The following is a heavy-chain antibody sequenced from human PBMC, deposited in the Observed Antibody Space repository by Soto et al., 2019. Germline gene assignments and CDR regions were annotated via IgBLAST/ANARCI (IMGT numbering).Heavy chain of an antibody. J-gene: IGHJ6*02. D-gene: IGHD2-2*02. CDR2: ISSSGSTI. V-gene: IGHV3-11*01. CDR1: GFTFSDYY. Sequence: VQLVESGGGLVKPGGSLRLSCAASGFTFSDYYMSWIRQAPGKGLEWVSYISSSGSTIYYADSVKGRFTISRDNAKNSLYLQMNSLRAEDTAVYYCATWGLKVVPAAISPWYYYYGMDVWGQGTTVTVSS. CDR3: ATWGLKVVPAAISPWYYYYGMDV.